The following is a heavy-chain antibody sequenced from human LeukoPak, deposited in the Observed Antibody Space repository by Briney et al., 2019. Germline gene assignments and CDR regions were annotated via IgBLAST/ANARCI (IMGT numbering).Heavy chain of an antibody. J-gene: IGHJ4*02. CDR3: TTDSFYDILTGYYTLDY. D-gene: IGHD3-9*01. CDR1: GFTFSNAW. CDR2: IKSKTDGGTT. Sequence: KPGGSLRLSCAASGFTFSNAWMSWVRQAPGKGLEWVGRIKSKTDGGTTDYAAPVKGRFTISRDDSKNTLSLQMNSLQTEDTAVYYCTTDSFYDILTGYYTLDYWGQGTLVTVSS. V-gene: IGHV3-15*01.